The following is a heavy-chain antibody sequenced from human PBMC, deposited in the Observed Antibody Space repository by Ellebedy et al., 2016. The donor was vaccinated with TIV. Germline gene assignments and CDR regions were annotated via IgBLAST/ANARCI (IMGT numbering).Heavy chain of an antibody. J-gene: IGHJ4*02. Sequence: AASVKVSCKASGYTFTNYGISWVRQAPGQGLEWMGWISGYNGNTYSAQKLQGRVTMTTDTSTSTAYMELRSLRSDDTAVYYCTRFVDGDYEDYWGLGALVTVSS. CDR2: ISGYNGNT. V-gene: IGHV1-18*04. CDR1: GYTFTNYG. D-gene: IGHD4-17*01. CDR3: TRFVDGDYEDY.